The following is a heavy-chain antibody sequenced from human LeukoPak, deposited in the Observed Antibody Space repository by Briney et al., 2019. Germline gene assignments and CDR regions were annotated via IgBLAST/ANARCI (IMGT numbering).Heavy chain of an antibody. V-gene: IGHV4-38-2*02. CDR1: GYSISSGYY. J-gene: IGHJ5*02. CDR2: IYHSGNT. Sequence: PSETLSLTCTVSGYSISSGYYWGWIRQPPGKGLEWIGSIYHSGNTYYNPSLKSRVTISVDRSKNQFSLKLSSVTAADTAVYYCARQVPAAIGWFDPWGQGTLVTVSS. D-gene: IGHD2-2*02. CDR3: ARQVPAAIGWFDP.